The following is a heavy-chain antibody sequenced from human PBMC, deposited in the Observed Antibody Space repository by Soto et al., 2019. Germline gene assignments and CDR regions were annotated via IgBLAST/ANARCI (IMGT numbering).Heavy chain of an antibody. D-gene: IGHD3-3*01. CDR3: ARGRYCISTSCPNVLRFLEWPYGPSYYSGMDV. V-gene: IGHV3-74*01. Sequence: PGGSLRLSCAASGFTFSSYWMHWVRQAPGKGLVWVSRINSDGSSTSYADSVKGRFTISRDNAKNTLYLQMNSLRAEDTAVYYCARGRYCISTSCPNVLRFLEWPYGPSYYSGMDVWGQGTTVTVSS. J-gene: IGHJ6*02. CDR1: GFTFSSYW. CDR2: INSDGSST.